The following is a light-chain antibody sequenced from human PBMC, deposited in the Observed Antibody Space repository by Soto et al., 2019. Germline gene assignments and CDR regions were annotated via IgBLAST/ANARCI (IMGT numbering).Light chain of an antibody. CDR1: QDISNY. Sequence: DIQMTQSPSSLSASVGDRVTITCQASQDISNYLNWYQQKPGKAPKLLIYDASNLETGVPSRFSGSESGTDFTFSISSLQPEDIATYYCQQYDNLPLTFGGGTKVEMK. CDR2: DAS. CDR3: QQYDNLPLT. J-gene: IGKJ4*01. V-gene: IGKV1-33*01.